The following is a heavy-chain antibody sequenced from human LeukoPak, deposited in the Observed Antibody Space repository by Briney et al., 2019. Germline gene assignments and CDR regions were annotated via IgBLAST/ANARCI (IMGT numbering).Heavy chain of an antibody. CDR1: GGSISGWY. CDR2: IYGSGYT. Sequence: PSETLSLTCTVSGGSISGWYWSWIRQPPGKGLEWIGNIYGSGYTNYNPSLKSRVTMSIDTSKNHFSLKLTSVTAADTATYYCARETSLAGFASGLGFNYWGQGILVSVSS. CDR3: ARETSLAGFASGLGFNY. J-gene: IGHJ4*02. D-gene: IGHD6-19*01. V-gene: IGHV4-59*01.